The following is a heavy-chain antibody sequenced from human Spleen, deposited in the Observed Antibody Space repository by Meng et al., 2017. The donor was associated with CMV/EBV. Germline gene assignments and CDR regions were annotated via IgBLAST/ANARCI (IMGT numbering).Heavy chain of an antibody. Sequence: GESLKISCVASGFTFSNYPMHWVRQAPGKGLEWVAVISYDGSNKYYADSVKGRFTISRDNSKNTLYLQMNSLRAEDTAVYYCARSDTAMALDYWGQGTLVTVSS. CDR2: ISYDGSNK. V-gene: IGHV3-30*04. J-gene: IGHJ4*02. CDR1: GFTFSNYP. D-gene: IGHD5-18*01. CDR3: ARSDTAMALDY.